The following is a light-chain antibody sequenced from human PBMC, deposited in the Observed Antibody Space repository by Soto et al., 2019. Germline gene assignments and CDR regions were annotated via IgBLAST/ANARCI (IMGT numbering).Light chain of an antibody. CDR3: QQRRNWPPALT. V-gene: IGKV3-11*01. CDR2: DAS. J-gene: IGKJ4*01. Sequence: EIVMAQSPSPLSVSPGDRATLTCRAGQSISSCLSCYHHKPGQAPRLLLYDASTWATGIPARFSGSGSGTEFTLTISSLEPEDFAVYSCQQRRNWPPALTFGGGTKVDIK. CDR1: QSISSC.